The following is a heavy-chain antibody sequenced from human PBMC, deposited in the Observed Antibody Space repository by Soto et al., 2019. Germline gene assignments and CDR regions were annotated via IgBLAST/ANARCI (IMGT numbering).Heavy chain of an antibody. CDR2: INHSGST. V-gene: IGHV4-34*01. CDR3: ARDLGEPVYYDFWSGYLKPYNWFDP. CDR1: GGSFSGYY. D-gene: IGHD3-3*01. J-gene: IGHJ5*02. Sequence: PSATLSLTCAVYGGSFSGYYWSWIRQPPGKGLGWIGEINHSGSTNYNPSLKSRVTISVDTSKNQFSLKLSSVTAADTAVYYCARDLGEPVYYDFWSGYLKPYNWFDPWGQGTLVTVSS.